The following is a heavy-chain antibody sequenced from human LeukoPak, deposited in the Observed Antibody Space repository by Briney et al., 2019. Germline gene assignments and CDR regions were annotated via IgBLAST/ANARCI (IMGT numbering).Heavy chain of an antibody. Sequence: SGPTLVKPTQTLTLTCTFSGFSLSTSGVGVGWIRQPPGKALEWLALIYWDDDRRYSPSLKNRLTITKDTSKNQMVLTMTNMDPVDTATYYCAHFDYGDLDFDYWGQGTLVTVSS. J-gene: IGHJ4*02. D-gene: IGHD4-17*01. CDR3: AHFDYGDLDFDY. CDR2: IYWDDDR. CDR1: GFSLSTSGVG. V-gene: IGHV2-5*02.